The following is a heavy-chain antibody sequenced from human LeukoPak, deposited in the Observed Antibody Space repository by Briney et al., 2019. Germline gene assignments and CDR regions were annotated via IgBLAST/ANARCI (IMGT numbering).Heavy chain of an antibody. CDR1: GLTFSSYA. CDR3: AKGGRWDYYDSSH. J-gene: IGHJ3*01. D-gene: IGHD3-22*01. V-gene: IGHV3-23*01. Sequence: GGSLRPSCAASGLTFSSYAMTWVRQAPGKGLEWVSGISGSGGTTYYADSVKGRFTISRDNSKNTLYLQMNSLRVEDTAVYYCAKGGRWDYYDSSHWGQGTMVTVSS. CDR2: ISGSGGTT.